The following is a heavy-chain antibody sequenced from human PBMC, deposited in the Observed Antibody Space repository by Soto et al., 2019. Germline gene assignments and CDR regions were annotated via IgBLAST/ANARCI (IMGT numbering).Heavy chain of an antibody. V-gene: IGHV3-23*01. CDR2: ISGSGGST. Sequence: GGSLRLSCAASGFTFSSYAMSWVRQAPGKGLEWVSAISGSGGSTYYADSVKGRFTISRDNSKNTLYLQMNSLRAEDTAVYYCASRPIFGVVIGVLNWFDPWGQGTLVTVS. CDR3: ASRPIFGVVIGVLNWFDP. J-gene: IGHJ5*02. D-gene: IGHD3-3*01. CDR1: GFTFSSYA.